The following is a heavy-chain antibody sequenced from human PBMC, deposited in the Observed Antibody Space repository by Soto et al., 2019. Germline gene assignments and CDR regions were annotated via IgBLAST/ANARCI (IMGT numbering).Heavy chain of an antibody. Sequence: PGGSLRLSCAASGFTFRSFTMNWVRQAPGKGLEGVSTISSNSAYIYYTDALRGRFTIPRDNAKNSLHLQLNSLRAEATAVYYCTRDASRDSSARGWFDPWGPGTLVTVSS. CDR1: GFTFRSFT. CDR3: TRDASRDSSARGWFDP. V-gene: IGHV3-21*01. J-gene: IGHJ5*02. CDR2: ISSNSAYI. D-gene: IGHD6-13*01.